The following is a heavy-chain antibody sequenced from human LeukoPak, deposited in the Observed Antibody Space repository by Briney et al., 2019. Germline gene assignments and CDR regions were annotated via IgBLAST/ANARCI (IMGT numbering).Heavy chain of an antibody. CDR2: ISWNSGSI. V-gene: IGHV3-9*01. CDR3: AKAPGIVGATGAFDI. Sequence: GGSLRLSCAASGFTFDVYAMHWVRQAPGKGLEWVSGISWNSGSIGYADSVKGRFTISRDNAKNSLYLQMNSLRAEDTALYYCAKAPGIVGATGAFDIWGQGTMVTVSS. J-gene: IGHJ3*02. D-gene: IGHD1-26*01. CDR1: GFTFDVYA.